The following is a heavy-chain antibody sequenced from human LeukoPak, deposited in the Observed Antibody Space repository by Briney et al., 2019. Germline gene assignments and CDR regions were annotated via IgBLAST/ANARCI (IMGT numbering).Heavy chain of an antibody. CDR1: GFTFSSYA. J-gene: IGHJ4*02. V-gene: IGHV3-23*01. CDR3: ARDLYPYCGGDCPRDFDY. D-gene: IGHD2-21*02. CDR2: ISGSGGST. Sequence: GGSLRLSCAASGFTFSSYAMSWVRQAPGKGLEWVSAISGSGGSTYYADSVKGRFTISRDNSKNTLYLQMNSLRAEDTAVYYCARDLYPYCGGDCPRDFDYWGQGTLVTVSS.